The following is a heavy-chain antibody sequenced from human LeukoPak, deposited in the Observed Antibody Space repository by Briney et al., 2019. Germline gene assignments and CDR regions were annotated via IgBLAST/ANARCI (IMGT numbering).Heavy chain of an antibody. V-gene: IGHV3-23*01. D-gene: IGHD3-10*01. Sequence: GGSLRPSCAASGFTFSSYAMNWVREAPGKGLEWVSSISERGGTTDYADTVKGRFTISRDNSKNTLYLQMNSLRAEDTAVYYCASDDRVRGLPFDYWGQGTLVTVSS. J-gene: IGHJ4*02. CDR2: ISERGGTT. CDR1: GFTFSSYA. CDR3: ASDDRVRGLPFDY.